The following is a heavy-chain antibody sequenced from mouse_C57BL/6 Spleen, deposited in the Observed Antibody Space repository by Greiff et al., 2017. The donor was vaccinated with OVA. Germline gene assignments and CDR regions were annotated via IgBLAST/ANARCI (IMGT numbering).Heavy chain of an antibody. J-gene: IGHJ2*01. D-gene: IGHD1-1*01. V-gene: IGHV1-55*01. CDR2: IYPGSGST. CDR1: GYTFTSYW. CDR3: ARHYYGSSYFDY. Sequence: QVQLQQPGAELVKPGASVKMSCKASGYTFTSYWITWVKQRPGQGLEWLGDIYPGSGSTNYNAKFKSKATLTVDTSSSTAYMQLSSLTSEDSAVYDCARHYYGSSYFDYWGQGTTLTVSS.